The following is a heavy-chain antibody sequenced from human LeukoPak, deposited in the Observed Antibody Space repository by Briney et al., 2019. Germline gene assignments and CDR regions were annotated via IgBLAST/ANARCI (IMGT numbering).Heavy chain of an antibody. J-gene: IGHJ4*02. CDR1: GYSFSDYY. V-gene: IGHV1-2*02. CDR2: INPNSGGT. CDR3: ARRNYDILTGYDISYFDY. D-gene: IGHD3-9*01. Sequence: ASVKVSCKASGYSFSDYYMNWVRQAPGQGLEWMGWINPNSGGTNYAQKFQGRVTMTRDTSISTAYMELNRLRSDDTAVYYCARRNYDILTGYDISYFDYWGQGALVTVSS.